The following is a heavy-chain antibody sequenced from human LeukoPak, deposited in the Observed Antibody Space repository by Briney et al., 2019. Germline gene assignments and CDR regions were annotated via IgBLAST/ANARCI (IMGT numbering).Heavy chain of an antibody. J-gene: IGHJ3*02. CDR3: ARFRVDIVVVPAAGDHDAFDI. Sequence: PSETLSLTCAVYGGSFSGYYWRWIRQPPGKGLEWIGEINHSGSTNYNPSLKSRVTISVDTSKNQFSLKLSSVTAADTAVYYCARFRVDIVVVPAAGDHDAFDIWGQGTMVTVSS. D-gene: IGHD2-2*01. CDR2: INHSGST. V-gene: IGHV4-34*01. CDR1: GGSFSGYY.